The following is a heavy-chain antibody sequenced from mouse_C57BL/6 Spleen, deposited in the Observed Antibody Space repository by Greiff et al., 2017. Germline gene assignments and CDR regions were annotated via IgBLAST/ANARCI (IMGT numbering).Heavy chain of an antibody. J-gene: IGHJ2*01. D-gene: IGHD2-5*01. CDR1: GFNFKDYY. V-gene: IGHV14-1*01. CDR3: TTWAYYSNITSYDY. Sequence: DVQLVESGAELVRPGASVKLSCTASGFNFKDYYMHWVQQRPDQGLEWIGRIGREDGDTEYAPKVTGQVTMTADTSSNTAYLQRSSLRSEETAVYYCTTWAYYSNITSYDYGGQGTTLTGSS. CDR2: IGREDGDT.